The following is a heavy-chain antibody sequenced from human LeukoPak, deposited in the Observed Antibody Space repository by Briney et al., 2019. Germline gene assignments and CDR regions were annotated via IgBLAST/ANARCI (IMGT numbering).Heavy chain of an antibody. V-gene: IGHV3-23*01. Sequence: PGGSLRLSCAASGFTFSSHGMNWVRQAPGKGLEWVSGVTGSGGTTYYADSVKGRFTVSRDNSKNTLYLQMNSLRAEDTAVYFCARGGVDYYGSGTYYLMYYFDYWGQGALVTVSS. J-gene: IGHJ4*02. CDR2: VTGSGGTT. CDR3: ARGGVDYYGSGTYYLMYYFDY. D-gene: IGHD3-10*01. CDR1: GFTFSSHG.